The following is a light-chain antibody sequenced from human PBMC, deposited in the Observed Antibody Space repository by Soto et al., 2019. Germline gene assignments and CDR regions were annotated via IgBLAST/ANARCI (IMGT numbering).Light chain of an antibody. CDR3: SSYTSSSTPWV. CDR2: EVT. Sequence: QSVLTQPASVSGSPGQSITISCTGTSSDVGDYNYVSWYQQHPTKAPKLLIYEVTNRPSGVSSRFSGSKSDNTASLTISGVQAEDEADYYCSSYTSSSTPWVFGGGTKLTVL. V-gene: IGLV2-14*03. CDR1: SSDVGDYNY. J-gene: IGLJ3*02.